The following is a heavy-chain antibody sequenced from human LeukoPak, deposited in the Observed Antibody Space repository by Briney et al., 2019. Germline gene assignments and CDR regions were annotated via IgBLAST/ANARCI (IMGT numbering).Heavy chain of an antibody. V-gene: IGHV3-23*01. D-gene: IGHD2-2*01. CDR2: ISGSGGST. J-gene: IGHJ5*02. CDR3: AKALGYCSSTSCTNWFDP. Sequence: GGSLRLSCAASGFTFSSYAMSWVRQAPGKRLEWVSAISGSGGSTYYADSVKGRFTISRDNSKNTLYLQMNSLRAEDTAVYYCAKALGYCSSTSCTNWFDPWGQGTLVTVSS. CDR1: GFTFSSYA.